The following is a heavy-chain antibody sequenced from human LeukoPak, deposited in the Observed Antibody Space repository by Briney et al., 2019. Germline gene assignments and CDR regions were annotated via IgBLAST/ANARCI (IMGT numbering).Heavy chain of an antibody. CDR1: GYTFTSYA. CDR2: INAGNGNT. J-gene: IGHJ4*02. V-gene: IGHV1-3*01. CDR3: ARDDIAVAGTKGFDY. Sequence: ASVKVSCKASGYTFTSYAMHWVRQAPGQRLEWMGWINAGNGNTKYSQKFQGRVTVTTDTSTSTAYMELRSLRSDDTAVYYCARDDIAVAGTKGFDYWGQGTLVTVSS. D-gene: IGHD6-19*01.